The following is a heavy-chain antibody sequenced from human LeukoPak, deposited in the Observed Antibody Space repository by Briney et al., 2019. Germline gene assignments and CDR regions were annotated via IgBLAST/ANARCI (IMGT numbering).Heavy chain of an antibody. V-gene: IGHV3-7*01. CDR2: IKPDGSWE. J-gene: IGHJ6*03. CDR3: VRDYYYYIDV. CDR1: GFTFSNYF. Sequence: GGSLRLSCAASGFTFSNYFMSWVRQTPGKGLEWVTNIKPDGSWETYVDSVKGRFTISRDNGKNSLYLQMNSLRAEDTAVFYCVRDYYYYIDVWGKGTTVTVSS.